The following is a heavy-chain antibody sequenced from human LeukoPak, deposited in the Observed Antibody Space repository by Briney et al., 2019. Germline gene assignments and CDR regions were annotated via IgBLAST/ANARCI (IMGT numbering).Heavy chain of an antibody. Sequence: PGGSLRLSCAASGFTFSDYYMSWIRQAPGKGLEWVSYISSSGSTIYYADSVKGRFIISRDNAKNSLYLQMNSLRAEDTAVYYCARDRYDFWSGTYYFDYWGQGTLVTVSS. CDR1: GFTFSDYY. CDR3: ARDRYDFWSGTYYFDY. CDR2: ISSSGSTI. D-gene: IGHD3-3*01. J-gene: IGHJ4*02. V-gene: IGHV3-11*01.